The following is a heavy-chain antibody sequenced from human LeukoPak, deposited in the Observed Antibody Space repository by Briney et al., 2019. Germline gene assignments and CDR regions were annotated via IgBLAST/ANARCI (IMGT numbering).Heavy chain of an antibody. CDR2: IYPGDSDT. J-gene: IGHJ6*03. D-gene: IGHD6-19*01. CDR1: GYSFTSYW. V-gene: IGHV5-51*01. Sequence: GESLKISCKGSGYSFTSYWIGWVRQMPGKGLEWMGIIYPGDSDTRYSPSFQGQVTISADKSISTAYLQWSSLKASDTAMYYCARHVLAVAGDYYYYYMDVWGKGTTVTVSS. CDR3: ARHVLAVAGDYYYYYMDV.